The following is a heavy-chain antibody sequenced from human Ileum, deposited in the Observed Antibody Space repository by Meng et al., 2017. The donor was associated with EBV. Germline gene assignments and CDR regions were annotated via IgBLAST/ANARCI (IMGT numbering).Heavy chain of an antibody. V-gene: IGHV3-11*01. D-gene: IGHD6-13*01. CDR2: ISSGGSTL. J-gene: IGHJ4*02. Sequence: QVQRVEFGGGLVKPGGSLRLSCAASGFTFSDYYMSWIRQAPGKGLEWVSYISSGGSTLYYADSVKGRFTISRDNAKNSLYLQMNSLRAEDTAVYYCARDIAAAGAIYFDYWGQGTLVTVSS. CDR3: ARDIAAAGAIYFDY. CDR1: GFTFSDYY.